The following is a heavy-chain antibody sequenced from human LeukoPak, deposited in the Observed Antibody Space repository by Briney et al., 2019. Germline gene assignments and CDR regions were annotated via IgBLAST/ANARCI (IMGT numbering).Heavy chain of an antibody. CDR3: ARGSKGDYYGSGSYYNSDYYYYYMDV. D-gene: IGHD3-10*01. CDR2: MNPNSGNT. Sequence: ASVKVSCKASGYTFTGYYMHWVRQAPGQGLEWMGWMNPNSGNTGYAQKFQGRVTMTRNTSISTAYMELSSLRSEDTAVYYCARGSKGDYYGSGSYYNSDYYYYYMDVWGKGTTVTVSS. J-gene: IGHJ6*03. V-gene: IGHV1-8*02. CDR1: GYTFTGYY.